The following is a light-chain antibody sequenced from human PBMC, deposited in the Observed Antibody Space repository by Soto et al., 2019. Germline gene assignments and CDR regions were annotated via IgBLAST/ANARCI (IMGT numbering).Light chain of an antibody. J-gene: IGKJ5*01. CDR1: QSVSSSY. CDR2: GAS. V-gene: IGKV3D-20*02. Sequence: EIVLTQSPGTLSLSPGERATLSCRASQSVSSSYLAWYRQKPGQAPRLLIYGASSRATGIPDRFSGSGSGTDFTLTISSLEPEDFAVYYCQQRSNWWITFGQGTRLEIK. CDR3: QQRSNWWIT.